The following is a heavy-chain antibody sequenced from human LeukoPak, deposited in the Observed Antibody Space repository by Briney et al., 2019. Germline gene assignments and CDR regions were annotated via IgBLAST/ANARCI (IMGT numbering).Heavy chain of an antibody. CDR3: ARPYNWNYGDGMDV. Sequence: SVKVSCEASGDTFSSYAISWVRQAPGQGLEWMGRIIPIFGIANYAQKFQGRVTITADKSTSTAYMELSSLRSEDTAVYYCARPYNWNYGDGMDVWGQGTTVTVSS. D-gene: IGHD1-7*01. CDR1: GDTFSSYA. CDR2: IIPIFGIA. V-gene: IGHV1-69*04. J-gene: IGHJ6*02.